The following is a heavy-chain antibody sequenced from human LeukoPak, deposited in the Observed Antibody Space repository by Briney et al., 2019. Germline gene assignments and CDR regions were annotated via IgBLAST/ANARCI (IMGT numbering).Heavy chain of an antibody. CDR2: ISSRGTTI. CDR3: ARVRSGLHMDV. J-gene: IGHJ6*02. CDR1: GFTFSSYE. V-gene: IGHV3-48*03. D-gene: IGHD2-15*01. Sequence: GGSLRLSCAVSGFTFSSYEMNWVRQTPGKGLEWVSYISSRGTTIYYVDSVKGRFTISRDNAKNSLYLQMNSLRAEDTALYYCARVRSGLHMDVWGQGTTVTVSS.